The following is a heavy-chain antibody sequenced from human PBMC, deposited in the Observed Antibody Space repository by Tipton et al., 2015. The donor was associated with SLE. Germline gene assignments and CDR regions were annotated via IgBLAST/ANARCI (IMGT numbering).Heavy chain of an antibody. D-gene: IGHD6-13*01. CDR1: GGSISSYY. CDR2: IYHSGST. V-gene: IGHV4-59*01. Sequence: GLVKPSETLSLICTVSGGSISSYYWSWIRQPPGKGLEWIGYIYHSGSTNYNPSLKSRVTMSVDMSKNQISLKLRSVTAADTAVYYCVREYSSSWYGGIRWFDPWGQGTLVTVSS. J-gene: IGHJ5*02. CDR3: VREYSSSWYGGIRWFDP.